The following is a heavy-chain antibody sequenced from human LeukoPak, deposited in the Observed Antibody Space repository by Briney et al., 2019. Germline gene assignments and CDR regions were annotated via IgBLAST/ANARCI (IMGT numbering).Heavy chain of an antibody. CDR3: ARLATYYYDSSGYLARWFFDY. D-gene: IGHD3-22*01. J-gene: IGHJ4*02. Sequence: SETLSLTCTVSGGSISSHYWSWIRQPPGKGLEWIGYIYYSGSTNYNPSLKSRVAISVDTSKNQFSLKLSSVTAADTAVYYCARLATYYYDSSGYLARWFFDYWGQGTLVTVSS. CDR1: GGSISSHY. CDR2: IYYSGST. V-gene: IGHV4-59*11.